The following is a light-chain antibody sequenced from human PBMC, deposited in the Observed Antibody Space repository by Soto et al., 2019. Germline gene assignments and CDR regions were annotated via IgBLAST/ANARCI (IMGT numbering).Light chain of an antibody. Sequence: QYVLTQPASVSRSPGQSITISCTGTNNLVSWYQQHPGKAPKVVLYEGTKRPSGVSNRFSGSNSGSTASLTISGLQAEDEAHYFCCAYVGARSYGFGPGTK. J-gene: IGLJ1*01. CDR1: NNL. CDR2: EGT. CDR3: CAYVGARSYG. V-gene: IGLV2-23*01.